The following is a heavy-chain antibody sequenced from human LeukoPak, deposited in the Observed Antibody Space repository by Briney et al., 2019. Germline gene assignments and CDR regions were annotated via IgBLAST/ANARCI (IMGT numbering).Heavy chain of an antibody. J-gene: IGHJ4*02. D-gene: IGHD6-19*01. V-gene: IGHV4-59*01. Sequence: PSETLSLTCTVSGGSISSYYWSWIRQPPGKGLEWIGYIYYSGSTNYNPSLKSRVTISVDTSKNQFSLKLSSVTAADTAVYYCARHHHSSEWYFDYWGQGTLVTVSS. CDR3: ARHHHSSEWYFDY. CDR1: GGSISSYY. CDR2: IYYSGST.